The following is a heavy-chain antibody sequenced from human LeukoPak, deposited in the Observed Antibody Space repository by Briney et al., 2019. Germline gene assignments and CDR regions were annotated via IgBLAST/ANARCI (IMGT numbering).Heavy chain of an antibody. Sequence: GGSLRLSCAASGFSFSSYSMNWVRQAPGKGLEWVSSITSTSTYINYADSVKGRFTISRDNAKNSLYLQMNSLRAEDTAGYYCSREGPSPTGLDYWGQGTLVTVSS. CDR2: ITSTSTYI. D-gene: IGHD4-17*01. V-gene: IGHV3-21*01. CDR3: SREGPSPTGLDY. J-gene: IGHJ4*02. CDR1: GFSFSSYS.